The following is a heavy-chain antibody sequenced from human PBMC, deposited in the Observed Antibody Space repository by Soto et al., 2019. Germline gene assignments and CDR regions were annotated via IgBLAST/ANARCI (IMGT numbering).Heavy chain of an antibody. Sequence: SETLSLTCAVSGGSISSSNWWSWVRQPPGKGLEWIGEIYHSGSTNYNPSLKSRVTISVDKSKNQFSLKLSSVTAADTAVYYCARDRGYYHDSSGYSSVGGMDVCGQGTTVTVSS. CDR1: GGSISSSNW. CDR2: IYHSGST. J-gene: IGHJ6*02. D-gene: IGHD3-22*01. CDR3: ARDRGYYHDSSGYSSVGGMDV. V-gene: IGHV4-4*02.